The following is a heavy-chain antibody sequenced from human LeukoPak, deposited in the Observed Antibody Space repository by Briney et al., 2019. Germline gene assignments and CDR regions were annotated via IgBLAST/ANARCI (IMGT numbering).Heavy chain of an antibody. Sequence: GGSLRLSCAASGFTFSSYAMSWVRQAPGKGLEWVSAISGSGGSTYYADSVKGRFTISRDNSKNTLYLQMKSLRAEDTAVYYCAKVPREGYCSGGSCYVFYFDYWGQGTLVTVSS. CDR3: AKVPREGYCSGGSCYVFYFDY. CDR1: GFTFSSYA. J-gene: IGHJ4*02. D-gene: IGHD2-15*01. V-gene: IGHV3-23*01. CDR2: ISGSGGST.